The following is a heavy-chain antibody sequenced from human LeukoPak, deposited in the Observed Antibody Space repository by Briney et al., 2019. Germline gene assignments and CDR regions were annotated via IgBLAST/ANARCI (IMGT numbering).Heavy chain of an antibody. CDR1: GGSISGFF. CDR3: ARGGISNYYYYYYMDV. D-gene: IGHD2-15*01. J-gene: IGHJ6*03. Sequence: PSETLSLTCTVSGGSISGFFWSWIRQPPGKGLEWIGYIYTSGSTNYNPSLKSRVTISVDTSKNQFSLKLSSVTAADTAVYYCARGGISNYYYYYYMDVWGKGTTVTVSS. CDR2: IYTSGST. V-gene: IGHV4-4*09.